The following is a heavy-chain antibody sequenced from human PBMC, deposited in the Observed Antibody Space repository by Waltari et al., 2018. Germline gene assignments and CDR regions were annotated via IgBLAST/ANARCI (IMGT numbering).Heavy chain of an antibody. D-gene: IGHD2-8*02. CDR3: ANSPYCTGGVCLDY. CDR2: ISSSSSYR. V-gene: IGHV3-21*01. CDR1: GFTFSSYS. Sequence: EVQLVESGGGLVKPGGSLRLSCAASGFTFSSYSMNWVRQAPGKGLEWVSSISSSSSYRYYADSVKGRFTISRDNAKNSLYLQMNSLRAEDTAVYYCANSPYCTGGVCLDYWGQGTLVTVSS. J-gene: IGHJ4*02.